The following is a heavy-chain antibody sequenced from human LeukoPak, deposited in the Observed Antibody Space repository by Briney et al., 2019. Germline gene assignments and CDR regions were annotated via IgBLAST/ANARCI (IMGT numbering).Heavy chain of an antibody. Sequence: SQTLSLTCAISGDSVSSNSAAWNWIRQSPSRGLEWLGRTYYRSKWYNDYVVSVNSRITINPDTSKNQFSLQLNSVTPEDTAVYYCARALGQITMVRGAVYYYYMDVWGKGTTVTVSS. CDR1: GDSVSSNSAA. J-gene: IGHJ6*03. CDR3: ARALGQITMVRGAVYYYYMDV. CDR2: TYYRSKWYN. V-gene: IGHV6-1*01. D-gene: IGHD3-10*01.